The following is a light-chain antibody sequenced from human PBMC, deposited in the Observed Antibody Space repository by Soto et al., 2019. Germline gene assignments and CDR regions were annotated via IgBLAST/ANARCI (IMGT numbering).Light chain of an antibody. J-gene: IGKJ1*01. V-gene: IGKV1-5*01. CDR3: QQYENYWT. CDR2: DAS. Sequence: DIQMTQSPSTLSATAGDRVTITCRASQSISSWLAWYQHKPGKAPKLLIYDASNLDSGVPSRFSGCGSGTEFSLTISNLQPDDCATYYCQQYENYWTFGQGTKVDI. CDR1: QSISSW.